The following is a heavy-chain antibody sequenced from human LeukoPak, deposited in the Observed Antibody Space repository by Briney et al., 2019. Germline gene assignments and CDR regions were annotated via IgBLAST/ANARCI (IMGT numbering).Heavy chain of an antibody. J-gene: IGHJ4*02. D-gene: IGHD6-19*01. CDR1: QFAFSSYS. Sequence: PGGSLRLSCAASQFAFSSYSLNWFRQAPRKGLEWVASINSGSKYIFYADSVKGRFTISRDNAENSLFLQMNSLRAEDTGVYYCARDEETVAGLNGFDLWGQGTLVTVSS. V-gene: IGHV3-21*01. CDR2: INSGSKYI. CDR3: ARDEETVAGLNGFDL.